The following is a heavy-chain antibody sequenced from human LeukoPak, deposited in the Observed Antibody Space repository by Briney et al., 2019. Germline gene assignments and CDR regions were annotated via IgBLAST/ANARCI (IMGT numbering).Heavy chain of an antibody. CDR2: ISAHNGDT. J-gene: IGHJ5*02. Sequence: ASVKVSCKAFGYTFISNGISWVRQAPGQGLEWMGWISAHNGDTNYAQKFQGRVTMTTDTSTTTAYMELRSLRSDDTAVYYCARDINGYYYDSHGYYPTDLWGQGTLVTVSS. CDR3: ARDINGYYYDSHGYYPTDL. V-gene: IGHV1-18*01. D-gene: IGHD3-22*01. CDR1: GYTFISNG.